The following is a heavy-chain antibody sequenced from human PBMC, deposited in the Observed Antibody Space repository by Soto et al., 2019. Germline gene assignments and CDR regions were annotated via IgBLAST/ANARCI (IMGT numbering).Heavy chain of an antibody. J-gene: IGHJ4*02. Sequence: QVQLQQWGAGLLKPSETLSLTCAVYGGSFSGYYWSWIRQPPGKGLEWIGEINHSGSTNYNPSLKSRFPISVDTSKNQFSLKLSSVTAADTAVYYCARGRGGGSVKITMVRGATFFDYWGQGTLVTVSS. D-gene: IGHD3-10*01. CDR2: INHSGST. CDR3: ARGRGGGSVKITMVRGATFFDY. CDR1: GGSFSGYY. V-gene: IGHV4-34*01.